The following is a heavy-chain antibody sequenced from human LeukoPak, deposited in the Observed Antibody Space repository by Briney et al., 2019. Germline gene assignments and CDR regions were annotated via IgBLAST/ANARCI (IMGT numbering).Heavy chain of an antibody. D-gene: IGHD4-17*01. CDR3: ARDSYGDFDYLDV. J-gene: IGHJ6*03. CDR2: IYYSGST. V-gene: IGHV4-59*01. CDR1: GGSITSNY. Sequence: TASETLSLTCTVSGGSITSNYWSWVRQPPGKGPEWIGKIYYSGSTNYSPSLKSRVAISIDTSKKQFSLKLISVTAADTAVYYCARDSYGDFDYLDVWGKGTTVTVSS.